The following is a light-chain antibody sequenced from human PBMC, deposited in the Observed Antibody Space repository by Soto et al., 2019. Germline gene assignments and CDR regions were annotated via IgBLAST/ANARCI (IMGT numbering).Light chain of an antibody. CDR2: DAA. CDR1: QDISNY. J-gene: IGKJ1*01. V-gene: IGKV1-33*01. CDR3: QQYDSLPLT. Sequence: DIRVTQSPSSLSASVGERVTITCQASQDISNYLNWYQQKPGKAPKLLIYDAANLETGVPSRFSGSVSGTDFIFTISRLQTEDFATYYCQQYDSLPLTFGQGKKVEI.